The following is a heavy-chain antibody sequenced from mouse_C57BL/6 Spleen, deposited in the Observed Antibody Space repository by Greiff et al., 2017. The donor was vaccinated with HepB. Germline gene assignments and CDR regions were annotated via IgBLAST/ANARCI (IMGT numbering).Heavy chain of an antibody. Sequence: QVQLQQSGAELVKPGASVKLSCKASGYTFTEYTIHWVKQRSGQGLEWIGWFYPGSGSIKYNEKFKDKATLTADKSSSTVYMELSRLTSEDSAVYFCARHEDEVITTVVRYFDVWGTGTTVTVSS. V-gene: IGHV1-62-2*01. D-gene: IGHD1-1*01. CDR3: ARHEDEVITTVVRYFDV. CDR2: FYPGSGSI. J-gene: IGHJ1*03. CDR1: GYTFTEYT.